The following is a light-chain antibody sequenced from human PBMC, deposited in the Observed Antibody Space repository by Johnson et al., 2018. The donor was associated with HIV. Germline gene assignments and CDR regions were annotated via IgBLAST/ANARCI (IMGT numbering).Light chain of an antibody. V-gene: IGLV1-51*02. CDR1: SSNIGNFY. Sequence: QSVLTQPPSVSAAPGQRVTISCSGSSSNIGNFYVSWYQQLPETAPKLLIYKTNDRPSGSPDRFSGSKSGPSGPQDITGLQTVDEADYYCGTWDSSLNTEVFGTGTKVTVL. CDR2: KTN. CDR3: GTWDSSLNTEV. J-gene: IGLJ1*01.